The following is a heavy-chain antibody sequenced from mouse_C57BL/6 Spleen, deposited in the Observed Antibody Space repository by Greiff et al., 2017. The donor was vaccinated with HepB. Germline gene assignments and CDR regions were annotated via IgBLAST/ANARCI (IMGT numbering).Heavy chain of an antibody. J-gene: IGHJ4*01. Sequence: EVQLVESGGGLVKPGGSLKLSCAASGFTFSSYAMSWVRQTPEKRLEWVATISDGGSYTYYPDNVKGRFTISRDNAKNNLYLQMSHLKSEDTAMYYCARIYYGNYGAMDYWGQGTSVTVSS. V-gene: IGHV5-4*01. D-gene: IGHD2-1*01. CDR1: GFTFSSYA. CDR2: ISDGGSYT. CDR3: ARIYYGNYGAMDY.